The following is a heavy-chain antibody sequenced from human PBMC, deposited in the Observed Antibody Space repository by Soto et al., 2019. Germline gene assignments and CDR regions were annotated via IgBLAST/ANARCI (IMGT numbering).Heavy chain of an antibody. CDR1: GGTFSSYT. J-gene: IGHJ6*03. V-gene: IGHV1-69*02. CDR3: ARGGREYCSSTSCYGYYYYYMDV. Sequence: SVKVSCKASGGTFSSYTISWVRQAPGQGLEWMGRIIPILGIVNYAQKFQGRVTITADKSTSTAYMELSSLRSEDTAVYYCARGGREYCSSTSCYGYYYYYMDVWG. D-gene: IGHD2-2*01. CDR2: IIPILGIV.